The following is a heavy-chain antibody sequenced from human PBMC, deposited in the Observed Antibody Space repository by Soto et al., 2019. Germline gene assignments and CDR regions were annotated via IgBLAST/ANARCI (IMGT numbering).Heavy chain of an antibody. D-gene: IGHD2-2*01. Sequence: EMLLVESGGGLVQPGGSLRLSCVASGFTFSGYWMSWVRQAPGKWLERVANINQYGSQAHYVDSVKGRFTISRENAKNSVYLQMDSLRGDDSAVYYCARDPGPRSASIRGLGWFDPWGQGTLVTVSS. V-gene: IGHV3-7*03. CDR1: GFTFSGYW. CDR3: ARDPGPRSASIRGLGWFDP. CDR2: INQYGSQA. J-gene: IGHJ5*02.